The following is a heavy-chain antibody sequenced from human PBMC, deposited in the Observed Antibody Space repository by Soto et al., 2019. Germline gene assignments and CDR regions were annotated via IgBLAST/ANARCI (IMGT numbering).Heavy chain of an antibody. Sequence: EVQLVESGGGLVKPGGSLRLSCAASGFTFTRYSMNWVRQAPGKGLEWVSSISSTTNYIYYGDSMKGRFTISRDNAQNSLYLELNSLRAEDTAVSYCARESEDRTSNFDYWGQGTLVTVSS. V-gene: IGHV3-21*06. CDR1: GFTFTRYS. CDR3: ARESEDRTSNFDY. CDR2: ISSTTNYI. J-gene: IGHJ4*02.